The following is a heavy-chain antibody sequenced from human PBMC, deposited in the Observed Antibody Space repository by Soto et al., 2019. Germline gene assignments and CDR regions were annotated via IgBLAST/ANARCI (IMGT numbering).Heavy chain of an antibody. CDR2: IYYSGST. V-gene: IGHV4-59*08. CDR3: ARHDYSKGNWFDP. D-gene: IGHD4-4*01. Sequence: QVQLQESGPGLVKPSETLSLTCTVSGGSISSYYWSWIRQPPGKGLEWIGYIYYSGSTNYNPSLKSRVTLSVDTSKNQFSLKLSSVTAADTAVYYCARHDYSKGNWFDPWGQGTLVTVSS. J-gene: IGHJ5*02. CDR1: GGSISSYY.